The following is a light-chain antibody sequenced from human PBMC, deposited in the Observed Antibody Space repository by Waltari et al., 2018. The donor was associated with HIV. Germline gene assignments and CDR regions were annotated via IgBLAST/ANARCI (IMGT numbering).Light chain of an antibody. V-gene: IGLV2-14*03. CDR3: STHTGNDTLA. CDR1: APDFGPSTF. Sequence: QSALTQPASVSGSPGPAVTLPCTGTAPDFGPSTFVSWYPQHPANVPKVIIYRVTSRPSGVPPRFSGSKSGNTASLTISGLRAEDEALYYCSTHTGNDTLAFGGGTKLTVL. J-gene: IGLJ2*01. CDR2: RVT.